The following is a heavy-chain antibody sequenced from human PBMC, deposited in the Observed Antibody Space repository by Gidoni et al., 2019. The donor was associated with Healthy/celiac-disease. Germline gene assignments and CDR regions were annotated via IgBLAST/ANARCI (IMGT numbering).Heavy chain of an antibody. CDR1: GFTFSSYG. J-gene: IGHJ4*02. Sequence: QVQLVESGGGVVQPGRSLRLSCAASGFTFSSYGMHWVRQAPGKGLEWVAVISYDGSNKYYADSVKGRFTSSRDNSKNTLYLQMNSLRAEDTAVYYCAKDYRGRIAAAGTVDYWGQGTLVTVSS. D-gene: IGHD6-13*01. CDR2: ISYDGSNK. CDR3: AKDYRGRIAAAGTVDY. V-gene: IGHV3-30*18.